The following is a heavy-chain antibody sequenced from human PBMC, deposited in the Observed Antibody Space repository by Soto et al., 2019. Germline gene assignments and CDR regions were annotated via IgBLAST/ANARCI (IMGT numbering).Heavy chain of an antibody. CDR3: ARGGWRHIDY. D-gene: IGHD3-3*01. J-gene: IGHJ4*02. CDR1: GGSVGGYY. CDR2: INHSGSI. V-gene: IGHV4-34*01. Sequence: SETLSLTCAVYGGSVGGYYWSWVRQPPGKGLEWIGEINHSGSITYAPSLKSRVTMSVDTSKNQFSLKLSSVTAADTAVYYCARGGWRHIDYWGQGTLVTAPQ.